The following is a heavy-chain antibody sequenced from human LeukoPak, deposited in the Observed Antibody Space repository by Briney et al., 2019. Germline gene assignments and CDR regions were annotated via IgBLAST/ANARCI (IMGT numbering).Heavy chain of an antibody. V-gene: IGHV3-23*01. Sequence: GGSLRLSCAASGFTFSSYAMSWVRQAPGKGLEWVSAISGSGGSTYYADSVKGRFTISRDNSKNTLYLQMNSLRAEDTAVYYCARIVVGALAPYYFDYWGQGTLVTVSS. D-gene: IGHD1-26*01. CDR2: ISGSGGST. J-gene: IGHJ4*02. CDR3: ARIVVGALAPYYFDY. CDR1: GFTFSSYA.